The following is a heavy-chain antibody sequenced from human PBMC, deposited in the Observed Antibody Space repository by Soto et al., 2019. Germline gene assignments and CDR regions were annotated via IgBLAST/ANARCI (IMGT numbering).Heavy chain of an antibody. CDR3: ARHPQVTYYVILTGYTTGPRYYFDY. J-gene: IGHJ4*02. CDR2: IYDSGDT. D-gene: IGHD3-9*01. Sequence: PSETLSLTCTVSGGSISSYYWSWIRQPPGKGLEWIGYIYDSGDTNYNPSLKSRVTISVDTSKKQFSLKLSSVTAADTAVYYCARHPQVTYYVILTGYTTGPRYYFDYWGQGSLVTVSS. CDR1: GGSISSYY. V-gene: IGHV4-59*08.